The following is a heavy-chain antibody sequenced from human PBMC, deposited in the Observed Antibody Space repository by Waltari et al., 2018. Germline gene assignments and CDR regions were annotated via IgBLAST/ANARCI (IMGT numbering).Heavy chain of an antibody. CDR3: AKDSSGYLPYFDY. J-gene: IGHJ4*02. D-gene: IGHD3-22*01. V-gene: IGHV3-7*03. CDR1: GFTFSSYW. CDR2: IKQDGSEK. Sequence: EVQLVESGGGLVQPGGSLRLSCAASGFTFSSYWMSWVRQAPGKGLEWVANIKQDGSEKYYVDSVKGRFTISRDNAKNSLYLQMNSLRAEDTAVYYCAKDSSGYLPYFDYWGQGTLVTVSS.